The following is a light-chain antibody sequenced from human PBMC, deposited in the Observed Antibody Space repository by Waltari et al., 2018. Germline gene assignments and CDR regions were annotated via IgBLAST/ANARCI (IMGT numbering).Light chain of an antibody. CDR3: RQRSNWPGLT. CDR2: GAS. CDR1: QSVSNY. J-gene: IGKJ4*02. Sequence: EIVLTQSPATLSLSPGDRATLSCRASQSVSNYLAWYQQKPGQPPRLLIYGASNRAAGIPDRFSGSGSGTDFTLTISSLDTEDVAVYFCRQRSNWPGLTFGGGTKVEIK. V-gene: IGKV3-11*01.